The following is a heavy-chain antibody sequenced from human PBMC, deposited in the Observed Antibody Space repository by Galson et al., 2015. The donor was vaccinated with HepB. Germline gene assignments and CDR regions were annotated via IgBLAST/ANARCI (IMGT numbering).Heavy chain of an antibody. CDR3: ASVVPSANSGRYYFDY. J-gene: IGHJ4*02. D-gene: IGHD4/OR15-4a*01. CDR2: IYYSGRP. CDR1: GGSISSYY. Sequence: ETLSLTCTVSGGSISSYYWSWIRQTPGKGLEWIGYIYYSGRPNYNPSLESRITMSLDTSKNHLSLRLNSVTAADTAIYYCASVVPSANSGRYYFDYWGQGTLVTVSS. V-gene: IGHV4-59*01.